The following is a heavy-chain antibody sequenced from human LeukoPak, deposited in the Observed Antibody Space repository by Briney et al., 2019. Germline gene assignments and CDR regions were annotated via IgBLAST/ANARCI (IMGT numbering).Heavy chain of an antibody. D-gene: IGHD6-13*01. CDR1: GFTFSSYS. J-gene: IGHJ4*02. CDR3: ARVGSIAAAGTPDY. V-gene: IGHV3-21*04. CDR2: ISSSSSYI. Sequence: GGSLRLSCAASGFTFSSYSMNWVRQAPGKGLEWVSSISSSSSYIYYADSVKGRFTISRDNAENSLYLQVNSLRAEDTAVYYCARVGSIAAAGTPDYWGQGTLVTVSS.